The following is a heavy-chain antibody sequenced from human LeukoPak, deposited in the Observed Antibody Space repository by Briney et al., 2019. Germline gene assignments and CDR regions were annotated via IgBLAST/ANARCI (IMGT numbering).Heavy chain of an antibody. Sequence: SQTLSLTCAISGDSVSSNSAGWNWIRQSPSRGLEWLGRTYYRSKWYNDYSVSVKSRITINPDTSKNQFSLQLNSVTPEDTAMYYCARDPNYYYGLDVWGQGTTVTVSS. V-gene: IGHV6-1*01. CDR2: TYYRSKWYN. CDR1: GDSVSSNSAG. J-gene: IGHJ6*02. CDR3: ARDPNYYYGLDV.